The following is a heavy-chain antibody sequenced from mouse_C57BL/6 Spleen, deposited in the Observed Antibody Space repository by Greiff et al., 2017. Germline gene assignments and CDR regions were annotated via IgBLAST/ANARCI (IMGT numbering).Heavy chain of an antibody. J-gene: IGHJ1*03. CDR2: IRLKSDNYAT. D-gene: IGHD4-1*01. CDR3: TKLGRGYFDV. CDR1: GFTFSNYW. Sequence: EVKVEESGGGLVQPGGSMKLSCVASGFTFSNYWMNWVRQSPEKGLEWVAQIRLKSDNYATHYAESVKGRFTISRDDSKSSVYLQMNNLRAEDTGSYYCTKLGRGYFDVWGTGTTVTVSS. V-gene: IGHV6-3*01.